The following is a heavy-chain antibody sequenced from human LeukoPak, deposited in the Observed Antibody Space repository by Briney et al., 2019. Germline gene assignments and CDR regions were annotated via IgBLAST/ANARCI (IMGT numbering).Heavy chain of an antibody. Sequence: GGSLRLSCAASGFIFSNYVMHWVRQAPGKGLEWVAGISIGGDNKPSADPVKGRLTISRDDSENTLFLQMNSLRAEDTAVYYCAREHGDYSFDYWGQGTLVTVSS. J-gene: IGHJ4*02. CDR3: AREHGDYSFDY. V-gene: IGHV3-30*03. CDR1: GFIFSNYV. D-gene: IGHD4-17*01. CDR2: ISIGGDNK.